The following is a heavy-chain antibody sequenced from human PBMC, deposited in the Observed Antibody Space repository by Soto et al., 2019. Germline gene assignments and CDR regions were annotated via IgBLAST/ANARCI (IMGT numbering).Heavy chain of an antibody. J-gene: IGHJ6*02. CDR2: IYYSGST. CDR3: ARPDYSNYYYAMDV. CDR1: GGSIGSSSYY. D-gene: IGHD4-4*01. Sequence: PSETLSLTCTVSGGSIGSSSYYWGWIRQPPGKGLEWIGSIYYSGSTYYNPSLESRVTISVDTSKNQFSLNLTSVTAADAAVYYCARPDYSNYYYAMDVWGQGTTVTVSS. V-gene: IGHV4-39*01.